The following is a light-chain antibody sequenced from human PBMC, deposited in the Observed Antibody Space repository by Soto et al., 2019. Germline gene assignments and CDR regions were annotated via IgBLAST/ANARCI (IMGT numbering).Light chain of an antibody. CDR2: DAS. J-gene: IGKJ2*01. Sequence: EVVMTQSPATLSGSPGERATLSCRASQNIGNNLAWYQQKPGQAPRLLIYDASTRATGIPARFSGGGSGTEFTLTISSLQSEDFAVYYCQQYNFWPPRYSFGLGTKLEIK. V-gene: IGKV3-15*01. CDR1: QNIGNN. CDR3: QQYNFWPPRYS.